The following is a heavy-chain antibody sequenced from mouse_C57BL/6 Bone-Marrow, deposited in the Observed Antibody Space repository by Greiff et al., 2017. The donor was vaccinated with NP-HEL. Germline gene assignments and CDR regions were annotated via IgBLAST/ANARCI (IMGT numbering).Heavy chain of an antibody. D-gene: IGHD2-3*01. J-gene: IGHJ2*01. V-gene: IGHV2-2*01. CDR1: GFSLTSYG. Sequence: VKLQESGPGLVQPSQCLSITCTVSGFSLTSYGVHWVRQSPGKGLEWLGVIWSGGSTDYNAAFISRLSISKDNSKSQVFFKMNSLQADDTAIYYCARDGHGVYYFDYWGQGTTLTVSS. CDR2: IWSGGST. CDR3: ARDGHGVYYFDY.